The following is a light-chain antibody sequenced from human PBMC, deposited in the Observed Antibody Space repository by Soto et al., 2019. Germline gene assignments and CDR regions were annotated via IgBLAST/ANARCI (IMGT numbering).Light chain of an antibody. Sequence: DIVMTQSPDSLAVSLVESSTIICKSIQTFLDSSNNKDYLRWYQHKAGQPPKLXIYWASTREFGVPDRFSGSGSGTDFTLTISSLQAEDVAVYYCQQYYNTPRTFGHETRLQIK. CDR1: QTFLDSSNNKDY. J-gene: IGKJ5*01. CDR3: QQYYNTPRT. CDR2: WAS. V-gene: IGKV4-1*01.